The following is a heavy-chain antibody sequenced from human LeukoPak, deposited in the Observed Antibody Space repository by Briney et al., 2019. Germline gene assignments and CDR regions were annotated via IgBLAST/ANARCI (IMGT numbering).Heavy chain of an antibody. CDR1: GFTFSSFA. CDR3: AKAGIPVAGYFDY. D-gene: IGHD6-19*01. V-gene: IGHV3-23*01. CDR2: VSDTGGST. J-gene: IGHJ4*02. Sequence: GGSLRLSCAASGFTFSSFAMSWVRQAPGKGLERVSSVSDTGGSTYYTDSVKGRFTISRDNSKNTLYLQMNILRAEDTAVYYCAKAGIPVAGYFDYWGQGTLVTVSS.